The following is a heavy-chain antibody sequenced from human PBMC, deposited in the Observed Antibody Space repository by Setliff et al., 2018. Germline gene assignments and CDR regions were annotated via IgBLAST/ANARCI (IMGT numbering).Heavy chain of an antibody. CDR1: GGSISGYY. V-gene: IGHV4-34*01. CDR3: ARVGGYSYAFDI. CDR2: INHSGST. D-gene: IGHD2-15*01. J-gene: IGHJ3*02. Sequence: SETLSLTCTVSGGSISGYYWSWIRQPPGKGLEWIGEINHSGSTNYNPSLKSRVTISVDTSKNQFSLKLSSVTAADTAVYYCARVGGYSYAFDIWGQGTMVTVSS.